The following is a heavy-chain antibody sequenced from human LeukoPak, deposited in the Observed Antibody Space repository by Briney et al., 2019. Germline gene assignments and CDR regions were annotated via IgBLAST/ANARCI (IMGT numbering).Heavy chain of an antibody. CDR1: GFSISSFW. CDR3: ARLGDNSGYYDY. Sequence: GGSLILSCAASGFSISSFWMSWVRQAPGKGPEWVANIKQDGSQRHYVDSVKGRFTISRDNANNLLYLQMDSLRAEDTAVYYCARLGDNSGYYDYWGQGTLVTVSS. J-gene: IGHJ4*02. CDR2: IKQDGSQR. D-gene: IGHD3-22*01. V-gene: IGHV3-7*01.